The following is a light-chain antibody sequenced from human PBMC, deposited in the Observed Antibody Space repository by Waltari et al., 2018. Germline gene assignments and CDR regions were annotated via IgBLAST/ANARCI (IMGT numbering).Light chain of an antibody. V-gene: IGLV1-40*01. Sequence: QSVLTQAPSVSGAPGQRVTIPCTGSSSNTGGGYDVHWYQQLPGTVPKLLIYGNTNRPSGVPDRFSGSKSGTSASLAITGLQAEDEADYYCQSYDSSLRGWVFGGGTKLTVL. J-gene: IGLJ3*02. CDR2: GNT. CDR1: SSNTGGGYD. CDR3: QSYDSSLRGWV.